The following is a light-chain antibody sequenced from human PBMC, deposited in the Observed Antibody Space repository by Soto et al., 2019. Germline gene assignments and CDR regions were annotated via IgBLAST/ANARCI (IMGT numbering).Light chain of an antibody. V-gene: IGKV3-15*01. Sequence: IVMTQSPATLSVSPGERATLSCRASQSVSSNLAWYQQKPGQASRLLIYGASTRATGIPARFSGSGSGTEFTLTISSLQSEDFAVYYCQQYNNWPRTFGQGTKV. J-gene: IGKJ1*01. CDR1: QSVSSN. CDR2: GAS. CDR3: QQYNNWPRT.